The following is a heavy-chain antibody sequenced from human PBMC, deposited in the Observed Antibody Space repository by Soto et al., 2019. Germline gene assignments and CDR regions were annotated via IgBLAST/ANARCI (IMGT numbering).Heavy chain of an antibody. CDR1: GFTVSSNY. V-gene: IGHV3-53*04. CDR2: IYSGGST. CDR3: ARGLAARPFYFYY. D-gene: IGHD6-6*01. J-gene: IGHJ4*02. Sequence: EVQLVESGGGLVQPGGSLRLSCAASGFTVSSNYMSWVRQAPGKGLEWVSVIYSGGSTYYADSVKGRFTISRHNSKNTLYLQMDSLRAEDPAGYYCARGLAARPFYFYYWGQGTLGTVSS.